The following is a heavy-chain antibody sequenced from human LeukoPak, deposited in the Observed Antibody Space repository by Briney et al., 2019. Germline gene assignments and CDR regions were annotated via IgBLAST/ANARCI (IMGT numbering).Heavy chain of an antibody. D-gene: IGHD3-22*01. J-gene: IGHJ4*02. CDR2: MNPNSGNT. Sequence: ASVKVSCKASGYTFTSYDINWVRQATGQGLEWMGWMNPNSGNTGYAQKFQGRVTMTRNTSISTAYMELSSLRSEDTAVYYCARGGPYYCDSSGYLPLDYWGQGTLVTVSS. V-gene: IGHV1-8*01. CDR3: ARGGPYYCDSSGYLPLDY. CDR1: GYTFTSYD.